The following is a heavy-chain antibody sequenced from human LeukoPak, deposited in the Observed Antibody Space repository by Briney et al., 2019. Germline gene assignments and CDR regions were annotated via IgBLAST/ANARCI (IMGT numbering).Heavy chain of an antibody. J-gene: IGHJ4*02. V-gene: IGHV1-18*01. Sequence: GASVKVSCKASGYTFTGYGIAWVRQAPGEGLELVGWIAAYNGLTNYAQNLQDRLTLTRDTSTNTAFMELRNLTSDDTAIYFCARSYALEADYWGRGTLVTVSS. D-gene: IGHD3-16*01. CDR3: ARSYALEADY. CDR2: IAAYNGLT. CDR1: GYTFTGYG.